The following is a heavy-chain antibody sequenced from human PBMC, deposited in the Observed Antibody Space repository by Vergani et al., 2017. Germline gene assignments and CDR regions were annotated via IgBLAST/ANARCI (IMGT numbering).Heavy chain of an antibody. CDR3: ARAVVPAARYYYYYMDV. CDR1: GGSISSYY. Sequence: QVQLQESGPGLVKPSETLSLTCTVSGGSISSYYWSWIRQPPGKGLGWIGYIYYSGSTNYNPPLNSRVTISVDTSKNQFSLTLSSVTAADTAVYYCARAVVPAARYYYYYMDVWGKGP. CDR2: IYYSGST. J-gene: IGHJ6*03. D-gene: IGHD2-2*01. V-gene: IGHV4-59*01.